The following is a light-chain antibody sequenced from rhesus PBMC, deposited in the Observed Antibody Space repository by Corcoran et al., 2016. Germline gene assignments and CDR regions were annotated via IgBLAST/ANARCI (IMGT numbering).Light chain of an antibody. CDR3: QQYKSNPRT. Sequence: DIQMTQSPSSLSASVGDTVTITCRASQGISSYLNWFQQKPGKAPKLLIYAATALQSGVPSRFSGSGSGTDFTLTISSRQPEDFATYYCQQYKSNPRTFGQGTKVEIK. V-gene: IGKV1-28*02. CDR2: AAT. CDR1: QGISSY. J-gene: IGKJ1*01.